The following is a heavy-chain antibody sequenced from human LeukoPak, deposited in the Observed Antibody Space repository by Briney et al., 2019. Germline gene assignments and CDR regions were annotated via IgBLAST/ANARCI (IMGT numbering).Heavy chain of an antibody. Sequence: GGSLRLSCAASGFTFSDHYMNWVRQAPGKGLEWVSYISSSGSTKYYADSVKGRFTISRDNAKNSLYLQMNSLRAEDTAVYYCARPHDSGWSDYWGQGTLVTVSS. CDR3: ARPHDSGWSDY. CDR2: ISSSGSTK. V-gene: IGHV3-11*04. J-gene: IGHJ4*02. CDR1: GFTFSDHY. D-gene: IGHD6-19*01.